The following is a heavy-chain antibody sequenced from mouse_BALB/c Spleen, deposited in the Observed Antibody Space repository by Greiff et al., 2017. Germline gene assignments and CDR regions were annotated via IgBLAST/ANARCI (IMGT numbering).Heavy chain of an antibody. CDR2: ISSGSSTI. J-gene: IGHJ4*01. CDR1: GFTFSSFG. CDR3: ARTAMAMDY. D-gene: IGHD1-2*01. Sequence: EVQLVESGGGLVQPGGSRKLSCAASGFTFSSFGMHWVRQAPEKGLEWVAYISSGSSTIYYADTVKGRFTISRDNPKNTLFLQMTSLRSEDTAMYYCARTAMAMDYWGQGTSVTVSS. V-gene: IGHV5-17*02.